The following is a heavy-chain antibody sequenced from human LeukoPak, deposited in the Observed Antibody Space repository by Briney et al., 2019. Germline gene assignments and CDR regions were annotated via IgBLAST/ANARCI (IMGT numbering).Heavy chain of an antibody. J-gene: IGHJ6*02. Sequence: GGSLRLSCAVSGFIFSSNSMNWVRQAPGKGLEWISYISSGGSIIYYADSVKGRFTISRDNAKNSLYLQMNSLRDEDAAVYYCVRDDAGTDHYYYGMDVWGQGTTVTVSS. CDR2: ISSGGSII. D-gene: IGHD1-14*01. CDR3: VRDDAGTDHYYYGMDV. V-gene: IGHV3-48*02. CDR1: GFIFSSNS.